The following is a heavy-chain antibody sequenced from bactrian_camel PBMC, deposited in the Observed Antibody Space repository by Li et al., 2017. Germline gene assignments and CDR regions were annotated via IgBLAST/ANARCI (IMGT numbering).Heavy chain of an antibody. Sequence: VQLVESGGGSVQAGGSLRLSCTISGYHFSRFCMAWFRQAPGKEREGVAAIDSDGIASYADPVKGRFTISKDGARNTLYLQMNSLKPEDTAIYFCAARWPSTANCDSDLHEYNYWGQGTQVTVS. D-gene: IGHD3*01. CDR3: AARWPSTANCDSDLHEYNY. CDR1: GYHFSRFC. V-gene: IGHV3S26*01. CDR2: IDSDGIA. J-gene: IGHJ4*01.